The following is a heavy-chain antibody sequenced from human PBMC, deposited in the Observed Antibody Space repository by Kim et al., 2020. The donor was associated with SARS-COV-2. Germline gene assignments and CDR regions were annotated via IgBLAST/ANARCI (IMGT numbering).Heavy chain of an antibody. J-gene: IGHJ4*02. CDR3: ASQDYYGSGSYYTL. D-gene: IGHD3-10*01. V-gene: IGHV4-39*01. Sequence: NPSLKSRVTISVDTSKTQFSLKLSSVTAADTAVYYCASQDYYGSGSYYTLWGQGTLVTVSS.